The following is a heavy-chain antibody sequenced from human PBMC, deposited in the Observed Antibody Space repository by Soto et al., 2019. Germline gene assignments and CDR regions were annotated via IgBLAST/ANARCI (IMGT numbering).Heavy chain of an antibody. V-gene: IGHV1-69*13. CDR2: IIPIFGTA. CDR3: ATGNGIVRGVRYYYYYGMDV. Sequence: SVKVSCKASGGTFSSYAISWVRQAPGQGLEWMGGIIPIFGTANYAQKFQGRVTITADESTSTAYMELSSLRSEDTAVYYCATGNGIVRGVRYYYYYGMDVWGQGTTVTVS. D-gene: IGHD1-1*01. CDR1: GGTFSSYA. J-gene: IGHJ6*02.